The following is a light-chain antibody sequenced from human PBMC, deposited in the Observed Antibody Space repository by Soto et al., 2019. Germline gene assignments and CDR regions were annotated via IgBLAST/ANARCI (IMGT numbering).Light chain of an antibody. CDR2: TAS. Sequence: DIRMTHSPSSLSASVGEPVTMPCRASQSISSHLNWYQQKPGKAPNLLMYTASNLQSGVPSRFSGSGSGTDFTLTISSLQPEDFATYYCQQSYSTPISFGQGTRLEIK. V-gene: IGKV1-39*01. CDR1: QSISSH. CDR3: QQSYSTPIS. J-gene: IGKJ5*01.